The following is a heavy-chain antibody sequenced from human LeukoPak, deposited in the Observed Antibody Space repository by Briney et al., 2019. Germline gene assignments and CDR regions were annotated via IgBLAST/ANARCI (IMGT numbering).Heavy chain of an antibody. CDR3: ASLPVPGYSSSWYWFGP. CDR2: INHSGST. J-gene: IGHJ5*02. Sequence: SETLSLTCAVYGGSFSGYYWGWIRQPPGKGLEWIGEINHSGSTNYNPSLKSRATISVDTSKNQFSLKLSSVTAADTAVYYCASLPVPGYSSSWYWFGPWGQGTLVTVSS. CDR1: GGSFSGYY. D-gene: IGHD6-13*01. V-gene: IGHV4-34*01.